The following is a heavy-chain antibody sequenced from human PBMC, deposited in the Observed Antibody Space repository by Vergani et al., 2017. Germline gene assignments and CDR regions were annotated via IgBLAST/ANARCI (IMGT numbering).Heavy chain of an antibody. J-gene: IGHJ4*02. CDR2: IYPGDSDT. D-gene: IGHD3-3*01. Sequence: EVQLVQSGAEVKKPGESLKISCKGSGYSFTSYWIGWVRQMPGKGLEWMGIIYPGDSDTRYSPSVQGQVTISADKSISTAYLQWSSLKASDTAMYYCARHDLFWSGYYTGFDYWGQGTLVTVSS. CDR3: ARHDLFWSGYYTGFDY. V-gene: IGHV5-51*01. CDR1: GYSFTSYW.